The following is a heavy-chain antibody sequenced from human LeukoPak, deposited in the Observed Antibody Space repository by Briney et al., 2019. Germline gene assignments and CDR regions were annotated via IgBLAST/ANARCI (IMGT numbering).Heavy chain of an antibody. CDR3: AAAEMATISY. J-gene: IGHJ4*02. CDR2: IWYDGSNK. V-gene: IGHV3-33*01. D-gene: IGHD5-24*01. CDR1: GFTFSSYG. Sequence: GGSLRLSCAASGFTFSSYGMHWVRQAPGKGLEGVAVIWYDGSNKYYADSVKGRFTISRDNSKNTLYLLMNSLRAEDTAVYYCAAAEMATISYWGQGTLVTVSS.